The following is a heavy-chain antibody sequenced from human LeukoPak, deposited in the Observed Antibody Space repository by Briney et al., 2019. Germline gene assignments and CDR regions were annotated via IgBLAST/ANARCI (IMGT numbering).Heavy chain of an antibody. D-gene: IGHD2-2*01. J-gene: IGHJ5*01. V-gene: IGHV3-7*05. Sequence: GGSLRLSCAASGFSLSRYWMSWVRQAPGKGLEWVATIKQDGSEQYYADSVKGRFTISRDNAQNSLYLQMNSLRADDTAVYYCARGAGYCTSTGCYGSDWFDSWGQGVLVTVSS. CDR1: GFSLSRYW. CDR2: IKQDGSEQ. CDR3: ARGAGYCTSTGCYGSDWFDS.